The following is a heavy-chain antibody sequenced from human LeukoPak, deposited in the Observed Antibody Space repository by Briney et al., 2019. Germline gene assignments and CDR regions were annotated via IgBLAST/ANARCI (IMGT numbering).Heavy chain of an antibody. J-gene: IGHJ4*02. V-gene: IGHV4-39*07. CDR1: GGSISSSSYY. D-gene: IGHD6-13*01. CDR3: ATSIAAAGGSLDY. CDR2: IYYSGST. Sequence: PSETLSLTCTVSGGSISSSSYYWGWIRQPPGKGLEWIGSIYYSGSTYYNPSLKSRVTISVDTSKNQFSLKLSSVTAADTAVYYCATSIAAAGGSLDYWGQETLVTVSS.